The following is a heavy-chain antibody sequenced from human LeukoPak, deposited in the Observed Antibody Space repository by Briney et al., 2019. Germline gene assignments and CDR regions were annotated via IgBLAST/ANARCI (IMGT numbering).Heavy chain of an antibody. CDR1: GFPFSSYA. Sequence: GGSLRLSCSASGFPFSSYAMHWVRQAPGKGLEYVSAISDSGGSTYYADSVKGRFTISRDNSKNTPYLQMSSPRAEDTAVYFCVRGYSFGPYGMDVWGQGTTVTVSS. J-gene: IGHJ6*02. CDR2: ISDSGGST. D-gene: IGHD2-15*01. V-gene: IGHV3-64D*09. CDR3: VRGYSFGPYGMDV.